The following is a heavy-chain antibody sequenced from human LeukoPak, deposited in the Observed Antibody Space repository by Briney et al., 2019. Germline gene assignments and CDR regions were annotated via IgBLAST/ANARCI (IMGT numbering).Heavy chain of an antibody. Sequence: GGPLRLSCAASGFTFSSYWMNWARQAPGKGLEWVASINHNGNVNYYVDSVKGRFTISRDNAKNSLYLQMSNLRAEDSAVYFCARGGGLDVWGQGATVTVSS. CDR1: GFTFSSYW. CDR3: ARGGGLDV. D-gene: IGHD3-16*01. CDR2: INHNGNVN. V-gene: IGHV3-7*03. J-gene: IGHJ6*02.